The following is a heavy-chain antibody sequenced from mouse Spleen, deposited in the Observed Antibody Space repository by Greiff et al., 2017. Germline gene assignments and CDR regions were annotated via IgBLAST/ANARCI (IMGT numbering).Heavy chain of an antibody. CDR2: IRLKSDNYAT. CDR1: GFTFSNYW. CDR3: TNRGLNWDPFAY. D-gene: IGHD4-1*02. V-gene: IGHV6-3*01. J-gene: IGHJ3*01. Sequence: EVMLVASGGGLVQPGGSMKLSCVASGFTFSNYWMNWVRQSPEKGLEWVAQIRLKSDNYATHYAESVKGRFTISRDDSKSSVYLQMNNLRAEDTGIYYCTNRGLNWDPFAYWGQGTLVTVSA.